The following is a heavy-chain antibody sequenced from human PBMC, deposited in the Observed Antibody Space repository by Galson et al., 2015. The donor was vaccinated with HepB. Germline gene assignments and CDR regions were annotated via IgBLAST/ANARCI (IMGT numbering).Heavy chain of an antibody. CDR1: GGTFSSYA. V-gene: IGHV1-69*10. J-gene: IGHJ5*02. CDR2: IIPIFGIA. D-gene: IGHD1-26*01. Sequence: SVKVSCKASGGTFSSYAISWVRQAPGQGLEWMGGIIPIFGIANYAQKFQGRVTITADKSTSTAYMELSSLRSEDTAVYYCAREPAGGSYLGDAWFDPWGQGTLVTVSS. CDR3: AREPAGGSYLGDAWFDP.